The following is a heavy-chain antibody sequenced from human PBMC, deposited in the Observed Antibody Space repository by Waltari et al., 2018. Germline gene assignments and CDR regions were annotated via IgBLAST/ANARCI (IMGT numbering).Heavy chain of an antibody. J-gene: IGHJ5*02. CDR2: INPNSGGT. CDR3: ATEDIRDWFDP. V-gene: IGHV1-2*02. Sequence: QVQLVQSGAEVKKPGSSVKVSCKASGGTFSSYTISWVRQAPGQGLEWMGWINPNSGGTNDAQKFQGRVTMTRYTSISTAYMELSRLRSDDTAVYYCATEDIRDWFDPWGQGTLVTVSS. CDR1: GGTFSSYT. D-gene: IGHD2-15*01.